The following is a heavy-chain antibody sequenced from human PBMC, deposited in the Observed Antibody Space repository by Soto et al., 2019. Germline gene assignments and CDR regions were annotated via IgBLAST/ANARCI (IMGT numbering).Heavy chain of an antibody. Sequence: QLQLVQSGAEVKKPGSSVKVSCKASGGTLSNAAISWVRQAPGQGLQWLGGVIPIYNTALYKQYFQGRVTIPADESTNTAYMELTGLTSDDTGMYFCARDFVRGNSFGSEAFDIWGQGTMIIVSS. CDR3: ARDFVRGNSFGSEAFDI. D-gene: IGHD3-3*01. CDR1: GGTLSNAA. J-gene: IGHJ3*02. V-gene: IGHV1-69*01. CDR2: VIPIYNTA.